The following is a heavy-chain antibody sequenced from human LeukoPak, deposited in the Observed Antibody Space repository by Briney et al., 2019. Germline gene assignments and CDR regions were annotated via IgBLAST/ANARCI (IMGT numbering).Heavy chain of an antibody. CDR2: IKQDGSEK. V-gene: IGHV3-7*03. Sequence: GGSLRLSCAASGFTFSSYWMSWVRQAPGKGLEWVANIKQDGSEKYYVDSVKGRFTISRDNAKNSLYLQMNSLRAEDTALYYCAKDIGSYNELDYWGQGTLVTVSS. CDR3: AKDIGSYNELDY. D-gene: IGHD5-24*01. J-gene: IGHJ4*02. CDR1: GFTFSSYW.